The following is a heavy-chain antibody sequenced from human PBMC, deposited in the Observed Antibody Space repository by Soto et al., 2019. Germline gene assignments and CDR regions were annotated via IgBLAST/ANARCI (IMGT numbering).Heavy chain of an antibody. D-gene: IGHD3-10*01. CDR2: IYYSGST. J-gene: IGHJ6*03. CDR3: ARRLLWFGELFYMDV. CDR1: GGSISSSSYY. Sequence: SETLSLTCTVSGGSISSSSYYWGWIRQPPGKGLEWIGSIYYSGSTYYNPSLKRRVTKSVNTSKNQFSLKINYVTAADTAVYYCARRLLWFGELFYMDVWGKGTTVTVSS. V-gene: IGHV4-39*01.